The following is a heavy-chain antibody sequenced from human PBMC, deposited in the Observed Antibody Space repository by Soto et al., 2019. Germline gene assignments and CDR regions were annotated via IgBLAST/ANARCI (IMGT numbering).Heavy chain of an antibody. CDR2: ISAYNGNT. CDR3: ARDSRYYYDSSGYHYGFDP. V-gene: IGHV1-18*04. CDR1: GYTFTSYG. Sequence: GASVKVSCKASGYTFTSYGISWVRQAPGQGLEWMGWISAYNGNTNYAQELQGRVTMTTDTSTSTAYMELRSLRSDDTAVYYCARDSRYYYDSSGYHYGFDPWGQGTLVTVSS. D-gene: IGHD3-22*01. J-gene: IGHJ5*02.